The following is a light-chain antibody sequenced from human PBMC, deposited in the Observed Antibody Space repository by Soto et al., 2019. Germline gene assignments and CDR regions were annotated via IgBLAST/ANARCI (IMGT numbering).Light chain of an antibody. V-gene: IGLV2-14*01. CDR2: EVS. CDR1: SSDVGGYKY. J-gene: IGLJ2*01. CDR3: SSYTSSSTVV. Sequence: QSALTQPASVSGSPGQSITISCTGTSSDVGGYKYVSWYQQHPGKAPKVMIYEVSNRPSGVSNRFSGSKSGNTASLTISGLQAEAEADYYCSSYTSSSTVVFGGGTKVTVL.